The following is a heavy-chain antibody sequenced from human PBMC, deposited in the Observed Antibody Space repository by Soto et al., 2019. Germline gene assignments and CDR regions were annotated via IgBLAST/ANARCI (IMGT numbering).Heavy chain of an antibody. CDR2: IRGSGGTT. D-gene: IGHD3-22*01. J-gene: IGHJ4*02. V-gene: IGHV3-23*01. CDR3: AKMVDSSGYYLFDN. CDR1: GFTFSSYA. Sequence: EVQVLESGGGLIQPGGSLRLSCAASGFTFSSYAMTWVRQAPGKGLEWVSTIRGSGGTTYYADSVRGRFTISRDNSKNTLFVQMNSLRVEDTAVYYCAKMVDSSGYYLFDNWGQGTLVTVSS.